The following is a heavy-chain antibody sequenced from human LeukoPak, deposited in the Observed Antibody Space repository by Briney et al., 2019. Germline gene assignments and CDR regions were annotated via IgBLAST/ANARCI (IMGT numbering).Heavy chain of an antibody. J-gene: IGHJ4*02. CDR2: IKQDGSEK. Sequence: WGSLRLSCAASGFTFSSYWMSWVRQAPGKGLEWVANIKQDGSEKYYVDSVKGRFTISRDNAKNSLYLQMNSLRAEDTAVYYCAREKLYYDYVWGSYRESYSFDSWGQGTLVTVSS. CDR3: AREKLYYDYVWGSYRESYSFDS. V-gene: IGHV3-7*01. CDR1: GFTFSSYW. D-gene: IGHD3-16*02.